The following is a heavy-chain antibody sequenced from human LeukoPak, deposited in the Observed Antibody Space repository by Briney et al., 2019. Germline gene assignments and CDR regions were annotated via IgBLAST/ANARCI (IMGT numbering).Heavy chain of an antibody. CDR1: GFMFSSYW. CDR3: ARPTHRSGGRNNWFDP. J-gene: IGHJ5*02. V-gene: IGHV3-7*03. Sequence: GGSLRLSCAATGFMFSSYWMSWVRQAPGKGLEWVASIKHDGSEKYYVDSVKGRFTISRDNAENSLYLQMNSLRAEDTAVYYCARPTHRSGGRNNWFDPWGQGTLVTVSS. D-gene: IGHD2-15*01. CDR2: IKHDGSEK.